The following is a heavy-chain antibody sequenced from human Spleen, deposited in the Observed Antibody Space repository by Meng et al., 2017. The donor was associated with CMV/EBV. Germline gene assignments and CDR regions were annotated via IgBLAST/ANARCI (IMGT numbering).Heavy chain of an antibody. CDR1: FTSYY. Sequence: FTSYYMHWVRQAPGQGLEWMGIINPTGGSTSYAQKFQGRVTMTRDTFTSTIYMELSSLRSEDTAVYYCARDHGHYYGSGSYYNRPDYWGQGTLVTVSS. J-gene: IGHJ4*02. D-gene: IGHD3-10*01. V-gene: IGHV1-46*01. CDR2: INPTGGST. CDR3: ARDHGHYYGSGSYYNRPDY.